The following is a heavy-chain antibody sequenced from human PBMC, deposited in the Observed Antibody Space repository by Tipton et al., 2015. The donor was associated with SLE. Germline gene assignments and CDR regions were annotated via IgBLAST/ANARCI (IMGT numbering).Heavy chain of an antibody. CDR3: AREVYGDYKYYFDY. J-gene: IGHJ4*02. Sequence: LRLSCTVSGGSISSHYWSWIRQPPGKGLEWIGYIYYSGSTYYNPSLKSRVTISVDTSKNQFSLKLSSVTAADTAVYYCAREVYGDYKYYFDYWGQGTLVTVSS. CDR2: IYYSGST. D-gene: IGHD4-17*01. CDR1: GGSISSHY. V-gene: IGHV4-59*11.